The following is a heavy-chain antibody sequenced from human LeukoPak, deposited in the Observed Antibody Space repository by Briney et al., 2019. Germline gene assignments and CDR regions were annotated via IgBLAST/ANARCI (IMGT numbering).Heavy chain of an antibody. Sequence: GRSLRLSCAASGFTFSSYGIHWVRQAPGRGLEWVALISYDGSNKYYADSVKGRFTISRDNSKNTLYLQMYSLRAEDTAVYYCANENYYGSGSYPDYWGQGTLVTVSS. D-gene: IGHD3-10*01. CDR3: ANENYYGSGSYPDY. J-gene: IGHJ4*02. V-gene: IGHV3-30*18. CDR1: GFTFSSYG. CDR2: ISYDGSNK.